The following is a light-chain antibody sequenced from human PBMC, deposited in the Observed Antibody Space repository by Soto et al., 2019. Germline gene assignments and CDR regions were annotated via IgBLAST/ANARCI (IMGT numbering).Light chain of an antibody. CDR1: ATVGTN. CDR2: DSS. V-gene: IGKV3D-15*01. J-gene: IGKJ4*01. CDR3: QQYNNRGLS. Sequence: ILMTQSPSTLSVSLGDRVTLSCRASATVGTNVAWYQQKPGQAPRLLIYDSSTRDTGIPDTFSGSGSMTDFTLTISSLHPEESAVYYCQQYNNRGLSFGGGTKVEI.